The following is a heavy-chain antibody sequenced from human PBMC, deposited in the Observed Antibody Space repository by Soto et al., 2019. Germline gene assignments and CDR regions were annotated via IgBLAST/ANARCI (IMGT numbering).Heavy chain of an antibody. CDR2: IYYSGST. V-gene: IGHV4-59*01. Sequence: PSETLSLTCTVSGGSISSYYWSWIRQPPGKGLEWIGYIYYSGSTNYNPSLKSRVTISVDTSKSQFSLKLSSVTAADTAVYYCAREAEGSGYCSGGSCYYFDYWGQGTLVTVSS. CDR1: GGSISSYY. J-gene: IGHJ4*02. CDR3: AREAEGSGYCSGGSCYYFDY. D-gene: IGHD2-15*01.